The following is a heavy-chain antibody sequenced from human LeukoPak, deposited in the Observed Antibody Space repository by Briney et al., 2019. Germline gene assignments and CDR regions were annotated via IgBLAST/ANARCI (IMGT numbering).Heavy chain of an antibody. CDR1: GYTFTSYD. CDR2: MSPNSGNT. J-gene: IGHJ3*02. V-gene: IGHV1-8*01. CDR3: ARGLLAIAAAAKGAFDI. D-gene: IGHD6-13*01. Sequence: ASVKVSCKASGYTFTSYDINWVRQATGQGLEWMGWMSPNSGNTGYAQKFQGRVTMTRNTSISTAYMELSSLRSEDTAVYYCARGLLAIAAAAKGAFDIWGQGTMVTVSS.